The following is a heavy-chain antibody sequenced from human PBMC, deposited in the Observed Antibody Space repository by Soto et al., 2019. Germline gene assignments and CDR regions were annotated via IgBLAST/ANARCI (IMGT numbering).Heavy chain of an antibody. J-gene: IGHJ4*02. CDR3: AKDRLIVVVVAATTFDY. CDR2: ISGSGGST. D-gene: IGHD2-15*01. Sequence: GGSLRLSCAASGFTFSSYAMSWVRQAPGKGLEWVSAISGSGGSTYYADSMKGRFTISRDNSKNTLYLQMNSLRAEDTAVYYCAKDRLIVVVVAATTFDYWGQGTLVTVSS. CDR1: GFTFSSYA. V-gene: IGHV3-23*01.